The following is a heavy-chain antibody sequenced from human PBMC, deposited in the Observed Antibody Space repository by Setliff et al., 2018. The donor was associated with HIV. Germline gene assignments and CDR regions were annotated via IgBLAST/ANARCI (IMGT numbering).Heavy chain of an antibody. CDR2: ISSTGTT. J-gene: IGHJ4*02. CDR3: ARLGRAIDDGGSSVRLDF. V-gene: IGHV4-4*08. Sequence: SETLSLTCVVSDDSFTNYDWTWIRQSPGKALQWIGSISSTGTTNYSPSLRRRVTISIETSNTRFSLWLRSVTASDTATYYCARLGRAIDDGGSSVRLDFWGQGVLVTVSS. D-gene: IGHD2-15*01. CDR1: DDSFTNYD.